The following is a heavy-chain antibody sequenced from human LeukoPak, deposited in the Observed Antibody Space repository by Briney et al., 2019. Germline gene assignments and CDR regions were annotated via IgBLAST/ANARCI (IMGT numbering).Heavy chain of an antibody. V-gene: IGHV4-4*07. Sequence: SETLSLTCTVSGDSISSYYWSWIRQPAGKGLEWIGRVYASGKTNYNPSLKSRVIMSVDTSKIQFSLKLSSVTAADTAVYYCAREYGSGTSRHFDYWGQGTLVTVSS. CDR3: AREYGSGTSRHFDY. D-gene: IGHD3-10*01. J-gene: IGHJ4*02. CDR1: GDSISSYY. CDR2: VYASGKT.